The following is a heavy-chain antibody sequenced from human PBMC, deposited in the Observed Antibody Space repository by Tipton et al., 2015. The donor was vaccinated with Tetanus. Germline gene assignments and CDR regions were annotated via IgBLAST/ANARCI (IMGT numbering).Heavy chain of an antibody. CDR1: GFTFSSYA. CDR2: IREDGGET. CDR3: ARDRGEQWTNFYYMDV. V-gene: IGHV3-7*03. J-gene: IGHJ6*03. D-gene: IGHD6-19*01. Sequence: SLRLSCAASGFTFSSYAMHWVRQAPGKGLEWVANIREDGGETKYVDSVKGRFTISRDNAKNSFYLQMNSLRVEDTAVYYCARDRGEQWTNFYYMDVWGKGRMVIVSS.